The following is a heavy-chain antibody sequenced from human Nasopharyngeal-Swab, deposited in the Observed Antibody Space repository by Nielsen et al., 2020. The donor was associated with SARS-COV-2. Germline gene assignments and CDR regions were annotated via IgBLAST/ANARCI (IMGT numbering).Heavy chain of an antibody. CDR3: AREVPYSGHDDAFDL. CDR1: GFTFTSYP. J-gene: IGHJ3*01. D-gene: IGHD5-12*01. Sequence: GESLKISCAASGFTFTSYPMNWVRQAPGKGLEWVSSISSSGTDISYPDSVKGRFTISRDSAKKSLFLQMNSLRAEDTAVYYCAREVPYSGHDDAFDLWGQGTMVTVSS. CDR2: ISSSGTDI. V-gene: IGHV3-21*01.